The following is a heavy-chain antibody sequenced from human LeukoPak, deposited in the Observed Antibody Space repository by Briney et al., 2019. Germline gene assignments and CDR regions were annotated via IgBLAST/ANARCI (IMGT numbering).Heavy chain of an antibody. D-gene: IGHD2-15*01. CDR3: ARHPRSLYCSGGSCYSDY. Sequence: GESLKISCKGSGYSFTSYWIGWVRQMPGKGLEWMGIIYPGDSDTRYSPSFQGQVTISDDKSISTAYLQWSSLKASDTAMYYCARHPRSLYCSGGSCYSDYWGQGTLVTVSS. CDR1: GYSFTSYW. J-gene: IGHJ4*02. CDR2: IYPGDSDT. V-gene: IGHV5-51*01.